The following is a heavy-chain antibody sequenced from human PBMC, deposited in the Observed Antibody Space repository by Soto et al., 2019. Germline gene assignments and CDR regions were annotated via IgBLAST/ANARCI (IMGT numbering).Heavy chain of an antibody. CDR1: GFTFRDHD. J-gene: IGHJ5*02. V-gene: IGHV3-11*01. CDR3: ARNAPRPARPNP. CDR2: ISSSGTAT. D-gene: IGHD6-6*01. Sequence: QVQLVESGGGLVRPGGSLRLSCAASGFTFRDHDMSWIRQAPGKGLEWVSCISSSGTATYYADSVKGRFTISRDNAKNSLYVEMNSLRVEDTAVYYCARNAPRPARPNPWGQGSLVTVSS.